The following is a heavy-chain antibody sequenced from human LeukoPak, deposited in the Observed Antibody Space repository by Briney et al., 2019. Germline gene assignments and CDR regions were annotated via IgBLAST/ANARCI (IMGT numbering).Heavy chain of an antibody. J-gene: IGHJ3*02. V-gene: IGHV3-21*01. CDR2: ISSSSSYI. CDR3: ARTWFGELLSGAFDI. D-gene: IGHD3-10*01. Sequence: GGSLRLSCAASGFTFSSYSMNWVRQAPGKGLEWVSSISSSSSYIYYADSVEGRFTISRDNAKNSLYLQMNSLRAEDTAVYYCARTWFGELLSGAFDIWGQGTMVTVSS. CDR1: GFTFSSYS.